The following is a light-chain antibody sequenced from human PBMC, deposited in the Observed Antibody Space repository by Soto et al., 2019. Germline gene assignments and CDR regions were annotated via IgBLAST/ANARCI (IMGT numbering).Light chain of an antibody. Sequence: DIQMTQSPSTLSASVGDRVTITCRASQSISSWVAWYQQKPGKAHNLVIYKASNLRRGVPSRFSGSGSGTEFTLTIISLQPDDFATYYCQQYSIYSRTFGQGTKVEVK. CDR1: QSISSW. CDR3: QQYSIYSRT. J-gene: IGKJ1*01. CDR2: KAS. V-gene: IGKV1-5*03.